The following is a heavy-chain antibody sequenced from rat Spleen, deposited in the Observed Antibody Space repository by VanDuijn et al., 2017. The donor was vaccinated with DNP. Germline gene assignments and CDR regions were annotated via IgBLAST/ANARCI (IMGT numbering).Heavy chain of an antibody. CDR1: GFTFSNYD. J-gene: IGHJ4*01. V-gene: IGHV5-27*01. D-gene: IGHD1-4*01. CDR3: TRGKYYALDA. Sequence: EVQLVESGGGLVQPGRSLKLSCAASGFTFSNYDMAWVRQAPTKGLEWVASITASGGSTSYRDSVKGRFTISRDNAKTILYLQMDSLRSEDTATYYCTRGKYYALDAWGQGTSVTVSS. CDR2: ITASGGST.